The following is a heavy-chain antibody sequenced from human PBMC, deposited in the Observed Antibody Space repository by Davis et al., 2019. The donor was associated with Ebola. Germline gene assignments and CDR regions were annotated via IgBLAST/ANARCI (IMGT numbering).Heavy chain of an antibody. CDR2: ISSRSNYI. V-gene: IGHV3-21*01. CDR1: GLTFSGSS. D-gene: IGHD5-24*01. CDR3: ARAQEMATNVPGY. J-gene: IGHJ4*02. Sequence: PGGSLRLSCAASGLTFSGSSVNWVRQAPGKGLEWVSSISSRSNYIYYADSLKGRFTISRDNAKNSVYLEMNSLRAEDTAVYYCARAQEMATNVPGYWGQGTVVIVSS.